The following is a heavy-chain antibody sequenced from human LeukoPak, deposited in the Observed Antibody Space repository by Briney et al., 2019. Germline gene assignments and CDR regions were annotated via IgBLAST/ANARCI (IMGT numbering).Heavy chain of an antibody. CDR3: ARGLPTLLWFGPDWFDP. J-gene: IGHJ5*02. V-gene: IGHV3-7*04. D-gene: IGHD3-10*01. CDR2: IKTDGSLI. CDR1: GFTFSSYW. Sequence: GGSLRLSCVASGFTFSSYWMTWVRQAPGKGLEWVANIKTDGSLIYYVDSVKGRFTISRDNAKNSLYLQMNSLRVEDTAVYYCARGLPTLLWFGPDWFDPWGQGTLVTVSS.